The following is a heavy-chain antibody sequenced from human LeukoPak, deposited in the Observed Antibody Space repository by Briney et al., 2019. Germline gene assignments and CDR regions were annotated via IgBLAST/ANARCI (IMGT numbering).Heavy chain of an antibody. CDR2: INPSGGST. CDR1: GYTFTSYY. V-gene: IGHV1-46*01. D-gene: IGHD2-15*01. J-gene: IGHJ4*02. Sequence: PAASVKVSCKASGYTFTSYYMHWVRQAPGQGLEWMGIINPSGGSTSYAQKFQGRVTITADKSTSTAYMELSSLRSEDTAVYYCAMDLLAQFDYWGQGTLVTVSS. CDR3: AMDLLAQFDY.